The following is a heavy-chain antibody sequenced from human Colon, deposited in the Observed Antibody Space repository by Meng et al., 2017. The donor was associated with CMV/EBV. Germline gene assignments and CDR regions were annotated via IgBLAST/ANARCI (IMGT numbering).Heavy chain of an antibody. V-gene: IGHV1-69*10. CDR3: ARALNWFDP. CDR1: GGIFSSYD. CDR2: IIPILGIA. J-gene: IGHJ5*02. Sequence: APCKAAGGIFSSYDIRWGRQAPGQGLEWMGGIIPILGIANYAKKFQGRVTITADKSTSKVYMKLSSMRPEDTAVYYCARALNWFDPWGQGTLVTVSS.